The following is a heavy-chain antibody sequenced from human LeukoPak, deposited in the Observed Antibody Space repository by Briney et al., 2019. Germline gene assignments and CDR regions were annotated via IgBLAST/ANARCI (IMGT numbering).Heavy chain of an antibody. D-gene: IGHD5-18*01. CDR3: ARRVVDTAMTWANWFDP. V-gene: IGHV4-59*08. CDR1: GGSISSYY. CDR2: INHSGST. J-gene: IGHJ5*02. Sequence: SETLSLTCTVSGGSISSYYWSWIRQPAGKGLEWIGEINHSGSTNYNPSLKSRVTISVDTSKNHFSLKLNSVTAADTAVYYCARRVVDTAMTWANWFDPWGEGTLVTVSS.